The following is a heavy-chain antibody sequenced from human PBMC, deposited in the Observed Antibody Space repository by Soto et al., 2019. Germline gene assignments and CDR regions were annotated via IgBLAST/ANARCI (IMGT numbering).Heavy chain of an antibody. CDR1: GGSISSYY. D-gene: IGHD5-18*01. Sequence: QVQLQESGPGLVKPSETLSLTCTVSGGSISSYYWSWIRQPPGKGLEWIGYIYYSGSTNYNPSLTRRVTTSANTSKTQFSLKRSSVTAADTAVYYCARGGERSWIQLWSWGQGTLVTVSS. J-gene: IGHJ5*02. V-gene: IGHV4-59*08. CDR2: IYYSGST. CDR3: ARGGERSWIQLWS.